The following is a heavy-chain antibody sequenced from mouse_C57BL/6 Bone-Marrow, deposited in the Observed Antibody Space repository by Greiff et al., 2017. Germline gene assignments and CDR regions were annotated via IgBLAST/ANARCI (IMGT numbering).Heavy chain of an antibody. CDR3: ARGWLLLDY. V-gene: IGHV1-78*01. CDR2: IYPRDGST. Sequence: VKLVESDAELVKPGASVKISCKASGYTFTDYTIHWMKQRPEQGLEWIGYIYPRDGSTKYNEKFKGKATLTADKSSSTAYMQLNSLTSEDYAVYCCARGWLLLDYWGQGTTLTVSS. J-gene: IGHJ2*01. CDR1: GYTFTDYT. D-gene: IGHD2-3*01.